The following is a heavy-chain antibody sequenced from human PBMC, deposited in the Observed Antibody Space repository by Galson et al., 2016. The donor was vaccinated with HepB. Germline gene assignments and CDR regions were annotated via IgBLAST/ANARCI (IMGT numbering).Heavy chain of an antibody. CDR2: VSPYSGDT. Sequence: SVKVSCKASGYTFKNYGISWVRQAPGRGLEWMGWVSPYSGDTKFAQIFQGRVTLTTDTSTSTAYMELRGLRSDDTALYYCARDFTMVRGVEAYRGQGTLVTVFS. V-gene: IGHV1-18*01. CDR3: ARDFTMVRGVEAY. J-gene: IGHJ4*02. CDR1: GYTFKNYG. D-gene: IGHD3-10*01.